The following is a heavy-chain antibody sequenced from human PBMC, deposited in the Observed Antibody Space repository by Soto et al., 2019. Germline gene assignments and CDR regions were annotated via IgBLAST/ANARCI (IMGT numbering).Heavy chain of an antibody. V-gene: IGHV3-21*01. Sequence: WRSMRLSWAAAGCTISSYAMSWVSPAPGKGLEWVSSISSSSSYIYYADSVKGRFTISRDNAKNSLYLQMNSLRAEDTAVYYCARDFKEWLDLPDYWGQGTLVTVSS. J-gene: IGHJ4*02. D-gene: IGHD6-19*01. CDR3: ARDFKEWLDLPDY. CDR1: GCTISSYA. CDR2: ISSSSSYI.